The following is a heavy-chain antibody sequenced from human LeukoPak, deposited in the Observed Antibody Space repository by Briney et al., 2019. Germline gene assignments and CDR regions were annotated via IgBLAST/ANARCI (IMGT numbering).Heavy chain of an antibody. CDR3: AKGGIFGVAGYYYYMDV. V-gene: IGHV3-53*01. CDR1: GFTVSSNY. J-gene: IGHJ6*03. Sequence: GGSLRLSCAASGFTVSSNYMSWVRQAPGKGLEWVSVIYSGGSTYYADSVKGRFTISRDNSKNTLYLQMNSLRAEDTAVYYCAKGGIFGVAGYYYYMDVWGKGTTVTVSS. CDR2: IYSGGST. D-gene: IGHD3-3*01.